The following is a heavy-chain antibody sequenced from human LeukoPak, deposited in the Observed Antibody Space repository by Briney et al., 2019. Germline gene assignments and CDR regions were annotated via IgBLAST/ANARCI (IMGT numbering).Heavy chain of an antibody. CDR2: IYTSGST. J-gene: IGHJ3*02. CDR1: GGSFSGYY. V-gene: IGHV4-4*09. CDR3: ARHFRRKGPNAFDI. D-gene: IGHD3-3*02. Sequence: ASETLSLTCAVYGGSFSGYYWSWIRQPPGKGLEWIGYIYTSGSTNYNPSLKSRVTISVDTSKNQFSLKLSSVTAADTAVYYCARHFRRKGPNAFDIWGQGTMVTVSS.